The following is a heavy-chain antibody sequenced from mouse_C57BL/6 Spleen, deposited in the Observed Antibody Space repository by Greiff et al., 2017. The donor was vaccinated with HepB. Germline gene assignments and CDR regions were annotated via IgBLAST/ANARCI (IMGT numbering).Heavy chain of an antibody. CDR1: GFTFSSYG. CDR3: ARQSGSSYEKGYFDV. V-gene: IGHV5-6*01. CDR2: ISSGGSYT. Sequence: EVQGVESGGDLVKPGGSLKLSCAASGFTFSSYGMSWVRQTPDKRLEWVATISSGGSYTYYPDSVKGRFTISRDNAKNTLYLQMSSLKSEDTAMYYCARQSGSSYEKGYFDVWGTGTTVTVSS. D-gene: IGHD1-1*01. J-gene: IGHJ1*03.